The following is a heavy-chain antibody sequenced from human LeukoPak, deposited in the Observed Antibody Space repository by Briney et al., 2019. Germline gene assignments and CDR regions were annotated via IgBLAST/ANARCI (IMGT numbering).Heavy chain of an antibody. V-gene: IGHV3-7*01. Sequence: GGSLRLSCAASGFTFSSYWMSWVRQAPGKGLEWVANIKQDGSEKYYVDSVKGRFTISRDNAENSLYLQMNSLRAEDTAVYYCARDLGYGALDPWGQGTLVTVSS. CDR3: ARDLGYGALDP. CDR2: IKQDGSEK. D-gene: IGHD4-17*01. CDR1: GFTFSSYW. J-gene: IGHJ5*02.